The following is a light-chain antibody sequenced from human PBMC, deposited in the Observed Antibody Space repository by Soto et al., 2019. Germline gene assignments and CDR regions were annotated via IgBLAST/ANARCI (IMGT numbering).Light chain of an antibody. Sequence: EIVLTQSPGTLSLSPGERATLSCRASQSVSSNYLAWYQQKPGQAPRLLIYGASSRATGIPDRFSGSGSGTDFTLTISRLEPEDFAVYYCQQYVSSPQTFGQGTKVEI. V-gene: IGKV3-20*01. CDR1: QSVSSNY. J-gene: IGKJ1*01. CDR3: QQYVSSPQT. CDR2: GAS.